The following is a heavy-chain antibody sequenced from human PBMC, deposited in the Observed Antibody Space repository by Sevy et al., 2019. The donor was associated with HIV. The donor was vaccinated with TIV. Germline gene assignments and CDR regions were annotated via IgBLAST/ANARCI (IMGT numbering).Heavy chain of an antibody. J-gene: IGHJ4*01. V-gene: IGHV1-18*01. CDR3: ARAFCSGGRCYSLAY. CDR1: GYTFTSYR. D-gene: IGHD2-15*01. Sequence: ASVKVSCKISGYTFTSYRITWVRQAPGQGLECMGWISPHNGDTNYAQKLQGRVSMITDTSTSTAYMDLRNLRSDDTAVYYCARAFCSGGRCYSLAYWGQGTLVTVSS. CDR2: ISPHNGDT.